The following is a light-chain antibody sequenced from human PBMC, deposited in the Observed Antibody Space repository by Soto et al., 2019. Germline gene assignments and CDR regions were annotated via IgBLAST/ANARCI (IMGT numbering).Light chain of an antibody. CDR1: SSDISTYNY. Sequence: QSVLTQPASVSGSPGQSITISCTGSSSDISTYNYVSWYQHHPDKAPKLVIYDVTNRPSGVSNRFSGSKSGNTASLTIFGLHAEDEADYYCNSYTSSTTPYVFGTGTRSPS. CDR3: NSYTSSTTPYV. J-gene: IGLJ1*01. V-gene: IGLV2-14*03. CDR2: DVT.